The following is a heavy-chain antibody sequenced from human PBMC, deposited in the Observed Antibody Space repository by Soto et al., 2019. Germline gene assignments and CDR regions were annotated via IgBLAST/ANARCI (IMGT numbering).Heavy chain of an antibody. J-gene: IGHJ4*02. Sequence: SETMSLTCTVSGGSISSGDYYWSWIRQPPGKGLEWIGYIYYSGSTYYNPSLKSRVTISVDTSKNKFSLTLSSVTAADTAVYYCARVRLEWLFFDYWGQGTLVTVSS. CDR1: GGSISSGDYY. CDR3: ARVRLEWLFFDY. CDR2: IYYSGST. V-gene: IGHV4-30-4*01. D-gene: IGHD3-3*01.